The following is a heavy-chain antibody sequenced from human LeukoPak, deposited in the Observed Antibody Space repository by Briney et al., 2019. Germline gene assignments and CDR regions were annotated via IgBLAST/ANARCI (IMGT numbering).Heavy chain of an antibody. V-gene: IGHV4-59*01. CDR3: ASERYFDSSVTFDY. CDR1: GGSISSYY. Sequence: PSETLSLTCTVSGGSISSYYWSWIRQPPGKGLEWIGYIYYSGSTNYNPSLKSRVTISVDTSKNQFSLRLGSVTAADTAVYYCASERYFDSSVTFDYWGQGTLVTVSS. J-gene: IGHJ4*02. D-gene: IGHD3-9*01. CDR2: IYYSGST.